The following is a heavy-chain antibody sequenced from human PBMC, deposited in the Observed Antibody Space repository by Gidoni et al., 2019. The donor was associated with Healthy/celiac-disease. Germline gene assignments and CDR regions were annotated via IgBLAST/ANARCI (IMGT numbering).Heavy chain of an antibody. CDR2: IGTAGDT. CDR1: GFTFSSSD. J-gene: IGHJ6*02. CDR3: ASSAPWDYGMDV. D-gene: IGHD6-6*01. V-gene: IGHV3-13*01. Sequence: EVQLVESGGGLVQPGASLRLSRAASGFTFSSSDMHWVRQATGKGLEWVSAIGTAGDTYYPGSVKGRFTISRENAKNSLYLQMNSLRAGDTAVYYCASSAPWDYGMDVWGQGTTVTVSS.